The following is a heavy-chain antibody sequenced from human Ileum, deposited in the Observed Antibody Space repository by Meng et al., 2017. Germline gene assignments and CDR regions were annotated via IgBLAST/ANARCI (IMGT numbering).Heavy chain of an antibody. J-gene: IGHJ5*02. CDR2: IDSAGRT. V-gene: IGHV3-66*02. CDR3: ARDGYVTTWYFS. Sequence: GESLKISCVVSGITVSDNYMCWVRQAPGRGLEWVSVIDSAGRTYYSDSVKGRFTISRDNSKNTLYLQMNSLRTEDTALYYCARDGYVTTWYFSWGQGTLVT. D-gene: IGHD5-12*01. CDR1: GITVSDNY.